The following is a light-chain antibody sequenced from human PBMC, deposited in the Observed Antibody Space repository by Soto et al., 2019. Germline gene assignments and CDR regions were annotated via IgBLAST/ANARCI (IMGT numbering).Light chain of an antibody. CDR3: RRCGLSPYT. Sequence: EVVLTQSPGTLSLSPGDRATLSCKASHSVSSGYLAWYQQKPGQAPRLLIHAGYDRATGISDRFSGSGSGTDFTLAITRLEPEGSAVYYCRRCGLSPYTFGPGTKLEIK. CDR1: HSVSSGY. CDR2: AGY. V-gene: IGKV3-20*01. J-gene: IGKJ3*01.